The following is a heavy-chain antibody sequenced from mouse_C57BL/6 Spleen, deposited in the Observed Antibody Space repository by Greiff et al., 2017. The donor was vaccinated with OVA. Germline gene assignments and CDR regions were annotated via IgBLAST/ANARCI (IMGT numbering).Heavy chain of an antibody. Sequence: QVQLKQSGAELMKPGASVKLSCKATGYTFTGYWIAWVKQRPGHGLEWIGEILPGSGSTTYNEKFKGKATFTADTSSNTAYMQLSSLTTEDSAIYYCARAYYSNPYFDYWGQGTTLTVSS. CDR1: GYTFTGYW. J-gene: IGHJ2*01. CDR2: ILPGSGST. CDR3: ARAYYSNPYFDY. D-gene: IGHD2-5*01. V-gene: IGHV1-9*01.